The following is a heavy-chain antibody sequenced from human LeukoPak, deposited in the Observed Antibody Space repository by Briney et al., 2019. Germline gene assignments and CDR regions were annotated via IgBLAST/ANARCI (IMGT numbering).Heavy chain of an antibody. D-gene: IGHD3-10*01. CDR3: ARGRFGELSVATFDI. J-gene: IGHJ3*02. V-gene: IGHV3-33*01. CDR1: GFTFNNYG. CDR2: IWYDGTNK. Sequence: GGSLRLSCAASGFTFNNYGMHWVRQAPGKGLEWVALIWYDGTNKYYGDSVKGRFTISRDNSKNTLYLQMNSLRAEDTAVYYCARGRFGELSVATFDIWGQGAMVTVSS.